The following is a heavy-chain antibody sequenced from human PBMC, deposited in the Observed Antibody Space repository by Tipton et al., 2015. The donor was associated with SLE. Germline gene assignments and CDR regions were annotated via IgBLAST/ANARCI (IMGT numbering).Heavy chain of an antibody. CDR3: ARLYGGGMDV. V-gene: IGHV4-34*01. CDR1: GGSFSGYY. D-gene: IGHD4/OR15-4a*01. CDR2: INHSGST. Sequence: TLSLTCAVYGGSFSGYYWSWIRQPPGKGLEWIGEINHSGSTNYNPSLKSRVTTSVDTSKNQFSLKLSSVTAADTAVHYCARLYGGGMDVWGQGTTVTVSS. J-gene: IGHJ6*02.